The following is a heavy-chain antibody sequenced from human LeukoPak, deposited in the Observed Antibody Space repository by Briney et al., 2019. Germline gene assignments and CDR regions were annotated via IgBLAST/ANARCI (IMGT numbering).Heavy chain of an antibody. D-gene: IGHD3-22*01. CDR2: ISYDGSNK. Sequence: TGGSLRLSCAASGFTFSSYAMHWVRQAPGKGLEWVAVISYDGSNKYYADSVKGRFTISRDNSKNTLYLQMNSLRAEDTAVYYCARPSGYYYDSSGFDYWGQGTLVTVSS. J-gene: IGHJ4*02. CDR3: ARPSGYYYDSSGFDY. CDR1: GFTFSSYA. V-gene: IGHV3-30-3*01.